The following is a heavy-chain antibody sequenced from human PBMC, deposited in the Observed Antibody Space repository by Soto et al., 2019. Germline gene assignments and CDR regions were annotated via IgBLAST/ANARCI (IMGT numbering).Heavy chain of an antibody. CDR1: RGSIRSGGYY. V-gene: IGHV4-61*08. J-gene: IGHJ6*01. Sequence: SETLRLTCPLSRGSIRSGGYYCTGIRHSPGRGLGWIGYILHRGGTNYNPSLKSRVTISADVSESLVSLTMTSVTDADTAHYYCARGIQPPTLSPWAVGGPGTSVTVSS. CDR2: ILHRGGT. D-gene: IGHD1-1*01. CDR3: ARGIQPPTLSPWAV.